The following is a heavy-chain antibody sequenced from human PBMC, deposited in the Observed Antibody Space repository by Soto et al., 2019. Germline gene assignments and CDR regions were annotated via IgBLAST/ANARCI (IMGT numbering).Heavy chain of an antibody. Sequence: GGSLRLSCAASGFTFSSHTMNWVRQAPGKGLEWISYITSTSSTKNYADSVKGRFTISRDNANNSRYLQMNSLRDEDTAVYYCARRITMVRGPYYYYAMDVWGQGTTVTVSS. D-gene: IGHD3-10*01. V-gene: IGHV3-48*02. J-gene: IGHJ6*02. CDR3: ARRITMVRGPYYYYAMDV. CDR1: GFTFSSHT. CDR2: ITSTSSTK.